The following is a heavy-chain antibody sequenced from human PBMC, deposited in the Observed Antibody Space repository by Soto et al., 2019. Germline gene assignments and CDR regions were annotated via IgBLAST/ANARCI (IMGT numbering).Heavy chain of an antibody. J-gene: IGHJ4*02. Sequence: GGSLSLSCAASGFTVSSNYMSWVRQAPGKGLEWVSVLYSGGSTYYADTVKGRCTISRDNSKNTLDLQMNSLRAEDTAVYYCARVLIGPPFQDYWGQGTLVTVSS. CDR1: GFTVSSNY. V-gene: IGHV3-53*01. CDR3: ARVLIGPPFQDY. CDR2: LYSGGST.